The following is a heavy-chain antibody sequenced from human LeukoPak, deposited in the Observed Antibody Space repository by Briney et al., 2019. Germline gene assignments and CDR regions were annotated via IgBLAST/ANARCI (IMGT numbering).Heavy chain of an antibody. CDR1: AFTFSSYA. J-gene: IGHJ4*02. Sequence: GGSLRLSSPASAFTFSSYAMSWDRQPEGNGLEWVSTISGRGGSTYYGGSVKARFTISRDNSKNTPYLQMNSLRAEDTAVYYCAKTPYYDILTGYSAYYFDYWGQGTLVTVSS. D-gene: IGHD3-9*01. CDR3: AKTPYYDILTGYSAYYFDY. CDR2: ISGRGGST. V-gene: IGHV3-23*01.